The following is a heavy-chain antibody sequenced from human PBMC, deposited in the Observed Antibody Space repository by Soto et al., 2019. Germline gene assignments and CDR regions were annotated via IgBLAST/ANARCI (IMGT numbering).Heavy chain of an antibody. CDR3: ARGYDTPDY. D-gene: IGHD3-9*01. CDR2: ISSSSNYI. Sequence: GGSLRLSCPASGFTSSIYSLNWVRQAPGKGLEWVSSISSSSNYIYYADSVKGRFTISRDNAKNSLYLQMNSLRAEDTAVYYCARGYDTPDYWGQGTLVTVSS. V-gene: IGHV3-21*01. CDR1: GFTSSIYS. J-gene: IGHJ4*02.